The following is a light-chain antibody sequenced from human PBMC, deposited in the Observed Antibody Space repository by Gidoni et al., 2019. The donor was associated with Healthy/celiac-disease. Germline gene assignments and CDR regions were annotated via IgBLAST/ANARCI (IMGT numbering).Light chain of an antibody. CDR1: QSVSSSY. Sequence: ENMLTRSPGTLSLSPGERATLSCRASQSVSSSYLAWYQQKPGQAPRLLIYGASSRATGIPDRFSGSGSGTDFTLTISRLEPEDFAVYYCQQYGSSPLTFGGGTKVEIK. J-gene: IGKJ4*01. V-gene: IGKV3-20*01. CDR3: QQYGSSPLT. CDR2: GAS.